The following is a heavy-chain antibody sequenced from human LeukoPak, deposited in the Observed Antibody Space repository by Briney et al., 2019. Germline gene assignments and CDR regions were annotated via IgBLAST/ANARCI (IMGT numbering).Heavy chain of an antibody. CDR2: IIPILGIA. J-gene: IGHJ3*02. CDR3: ARDSPTTVDDAFDI. D-gene: IGHD4-23*01. CDR1: GGTFSSYA. V-gene: IGHV1-69*04. Sequence: GASVKVSCKASGGTFSSYAISWVRRAPGQGLEWMGRIIPILGIANYAQKFQGRVTITADKSTSTAYMELSSLRSEDTAVYYCARDSPTTVDDAFDIWGQGTMVTVSS.